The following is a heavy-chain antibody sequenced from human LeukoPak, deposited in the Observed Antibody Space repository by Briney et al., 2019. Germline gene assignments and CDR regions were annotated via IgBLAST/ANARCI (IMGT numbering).Heavy chain of an antibody. CDR1: GYTFTSYG. V-gene: IGHV1-2*02. J-gene: IGHJ4*02. CDR2: INPNSGGT. D-gene: IGHD4-23*01. Sequence: ASVKVSCKASGYTFTSYGISWVRQAPGQGLEWMGWINPNSGGTNYAQKFQGRVTMTRDTSISTAYMELSRLRSDDTAVYYCAGDHGGYGGMNPKFDYWGQGTLVTVSS. CDR3: AGDHGGYGGMNPKFDY.